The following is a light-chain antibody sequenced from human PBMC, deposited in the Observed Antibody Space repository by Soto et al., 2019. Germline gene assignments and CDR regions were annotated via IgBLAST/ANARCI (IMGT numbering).Light chain of an antibody. J-gene: IGLJ1*01. CDR1: SSDVGGYNY. V-gene: IGLV2-11*01. CDR2: DVS. Sequence: QSALTQPRSVSGSPGQSVTISCTGTSSDVGGYNYVSWYQQHPGKAPKLMIYDVSKRPSGVPDRFSGSKSGNTASLTISGLQAEDEADYDCCSYAGSNYVYGTGTKLTVL. CDR3: CSYAGSNYV.